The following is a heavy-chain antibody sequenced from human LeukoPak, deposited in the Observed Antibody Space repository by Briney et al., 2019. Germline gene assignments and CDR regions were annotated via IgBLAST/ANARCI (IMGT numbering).Heavy chain of an antibody. Sequence: PGGSLRLSCAASGFTFANHWMTWVRQAPGKGLEWVANIKQDGREIYYVDSVKGRFTIPRDNAKNQLYLQMNSLRAEDTAMYYCAREESGSCGHAIDYWGQGTLVTVSS. CDR1: GFTFANHW. D-gene: IGHD5-12*01. J-gene: IGHJ4*02. CDR3: AREESGSCGHAIDY. V-gene: IGHV3-7*03. CDR2: IKQDGREI.